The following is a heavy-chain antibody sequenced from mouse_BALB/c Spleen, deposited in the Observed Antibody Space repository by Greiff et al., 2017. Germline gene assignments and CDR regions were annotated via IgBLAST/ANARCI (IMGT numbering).Heavy chain of an antibody. Sequence: VQLQQSGPGLVQPSQSLSITCTVSGFSLTSYGVHWVRQSPGKGLEWLGVIWSGGSTDFNTAFISRLSISKDNSKSQVFFKMNSLQADDTAIYYCAIPYGSSPYYYAMDYWGQGTSVTVSS. D-gene: IGHD1-1*01. V-gene: IGHV2-4-1*01. CDR1: GFSLTSYG. CDR2: IWSGGST. CDR3: AIPYGSSPYYYAMDY. J-gene: IGHJ4*01.